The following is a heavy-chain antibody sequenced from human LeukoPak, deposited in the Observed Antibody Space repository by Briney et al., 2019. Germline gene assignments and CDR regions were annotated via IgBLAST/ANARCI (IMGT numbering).Heavy chain of an antibody. V-gene: IGHV3-48*01. D-gene: IGHD1-26*01. CDR3: ARVTVGATADYFDY. J-gene: IGHJ4*02. CDR2: ISSGSSTI. Sequence: GGSLRLSCAASGFTFSTYSMNWVRQAPGKGLEWLSYISSGSSTIYYADSVKGRFNISRDNAKNSLYLQMNSLRAEDTAVYYCARVTVGATADYFDYWGQGTLVTVSS. CDR1: GFTFSTYS.